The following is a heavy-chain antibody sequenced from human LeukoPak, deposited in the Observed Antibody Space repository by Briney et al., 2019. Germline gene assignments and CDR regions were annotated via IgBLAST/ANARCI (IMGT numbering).Heavy chain of an antibody. D-gene: IGHD4-17*01. Sequence: SETLSLTCTVSGGSISRGSYYWSWIRQPPGKGLEWIGYIYYSGSTNYNPSLKSRVTISVDTSKNQFSLKLSSVTAADTAVYYCARASYGDPNDFDYWGQGTLVTVSS. J-gene: IGHJ4*02. CDR1: GGSISRGSYY. CDR3: ARASYGDPNDFDY. CDR2: IYYSGST. V-gene: IGHV4-61*01.